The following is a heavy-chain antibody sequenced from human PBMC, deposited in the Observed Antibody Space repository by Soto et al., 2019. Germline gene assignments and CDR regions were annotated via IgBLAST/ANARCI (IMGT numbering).Heavy chain of an antibody. CDR3: ARGGDGYGELVVGYYGMDV. Sequence: QVQLVQSGAEVKKPGSSVKVSCKASGGTFSSYAISWVRQAPGQGLEWMGGIIPIFGTANYAQKFQGRVTITADESTSTAYMELSSLRSEDTAVYYCARGGDGYGELVVGYYGMDVWGQGTTVTVSS. D-gene: IGHD4-17*01. CDR2: IIPIFGTA. J-gene: IGHJ6*02. V-gene: IGHV1-69*01. CDR1: GGTFSSYA.